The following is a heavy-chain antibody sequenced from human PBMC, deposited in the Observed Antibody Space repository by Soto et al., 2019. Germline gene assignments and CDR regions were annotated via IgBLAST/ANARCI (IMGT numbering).Heavy chain of an antibody. J-gene: IGHJ6*02. V-gene: IGHV3-7*01. D-gene: IGHD3-3*01. CDR1: GFTFSSYW. CDR3: ARVLRTIFGVVIINYYYGMDV. Sequence: PVGSLRLSCAGSGFTFSSYWMSWVRQAPGKGLEWVANIKQDGSEKYYVDSVKGRFTISRDNAKNSLYLQMNSLRAEDTAVYYCARVLRTIFGVVIINYYYGMDVWGQGTTVTVSS. CDR2: IKQDGSEK.